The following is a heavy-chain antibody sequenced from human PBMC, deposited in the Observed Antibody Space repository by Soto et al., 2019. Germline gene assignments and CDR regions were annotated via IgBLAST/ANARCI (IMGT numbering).Heavy chain of an antibody. Sequence: PGGSLRLSCAASGFTFSSYAMSWVRQAPGKGLEWVSAISGSGGSTYYADSVKGRFTISRDNPKNTLYLQMNSLRAEDTAVYYCAKDPYDSSGYYLTRWGQGTLVTVSS. CDR1: GFTFSSYA. CDR3: AKDPYDSSGYYLTR. D-gene: IGHD3-22*01. V-gene: IGHV3-23*01. CDR2: ISGSGGST. J-gene: IGHJ4*02.